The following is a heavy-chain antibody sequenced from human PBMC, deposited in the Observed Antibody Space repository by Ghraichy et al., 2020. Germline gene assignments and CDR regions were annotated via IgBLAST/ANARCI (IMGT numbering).Heavy chain of an antibody. J-gene: IGHJ6*02. CDR3: RYYYDSSGYYTTTVYGMDV. Sequence: SETLSLTCTVSGGSISSSSYYWGWIRQPPGKGLEWIGSIYYSGSTYYNPSLKSRVTISVDTSKNQFSLKLSSVTAADTAVYYCRYYYDSSGYYTTTVYGMDVWGQGTTVTVSS. CDR1: GGSISSSSYY. CDR2: IYYSGST. V-gene: IGHV4-39*01. D-gene: IGHD3-22*01.